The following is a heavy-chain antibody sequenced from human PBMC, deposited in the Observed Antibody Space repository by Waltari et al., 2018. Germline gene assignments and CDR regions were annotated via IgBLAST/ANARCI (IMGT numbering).Heavy chain of an antibody. V-gene: IGHV4-38-2*01. CDR2: IYHSGST. Sequence: QVQLQESGPGLVKPSETLSLTCAVSGYSISSGYYWGWIRQPPGKGLEWIGSIYHSGSTDYNPSLKSRVTISVDTSKNQFSLKLSSVTAADTAVYYCATRNLAVAGSYFDYWGQGTLVTVSS. CDR1: GYSISSGYY. J-gene: IGHJ4*02. D-gene: IGHD6-19*01. CDR3: ATRNLAVAGSYFDY.